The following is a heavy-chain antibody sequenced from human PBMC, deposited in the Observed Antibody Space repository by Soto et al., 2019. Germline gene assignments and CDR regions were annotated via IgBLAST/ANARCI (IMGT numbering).Heavy chain of an antibody. CDR2: INPNSGGT. Sequence: ASVKVSCKASGYTFTGYSMHWVRQAPGQGLEWMGWINPNSGGTNYAQKFQGWVTMTRDTSISTAYMELSRLRSDDTAVYYCARGYCTNGVCYALYRDDYGMDVWGQGTTVTVSS. V-gene: IGHV1-2*04. J-gene: IGHJ6*02. CDR3: ARGYCTNGVCYALYRDDYGMDV. D-gene: IGHD2-8*01. CDR1: GYTFTGYS.